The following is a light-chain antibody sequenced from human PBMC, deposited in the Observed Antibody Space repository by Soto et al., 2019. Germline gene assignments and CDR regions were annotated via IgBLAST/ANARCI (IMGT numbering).Light chain of an antibody. V-gene: IGLV4-69*01. CDR1: SGHSSYA. CDR2: LNSDGSH. J-gene: IGLJ3*02. Sequence: QPVLTQSPSASASLGASVKLTCTLSSGHSSYAIAWHQQQPEKGPRYLMKLNSDGSHSKGDGIPDRFSGSSSGAERYLTISILQSADAADYYCQTWGTGIWVFGGGTKLTVL. CDR3: QTWGTGIWV.